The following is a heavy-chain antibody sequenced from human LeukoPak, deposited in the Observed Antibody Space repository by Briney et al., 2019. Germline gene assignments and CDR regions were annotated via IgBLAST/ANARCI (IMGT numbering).Heavy chain of an antibody. CDR3: ASNGVGVLLDYYYMDV. J-gene: IGHJ6*03. CDR1: GGSISSSSYY. CDR2: IYYSGST. V-gene: IGHV4-39*07. D-gene: IGHD1-26*01. Sequence: PSETLSLTCTVSGGSISSSSYYWGWIRQPPGKGLEWIGSIYYSGSTYYNPSLKSRVAISVDKSKNQFSLKLSSVTAADTAVYYCASNGVGVLLDYYYMDVWGKGTTVTVSS.